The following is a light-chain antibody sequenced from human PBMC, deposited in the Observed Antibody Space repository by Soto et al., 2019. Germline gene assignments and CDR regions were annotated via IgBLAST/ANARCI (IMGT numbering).Light chain of an antibody. CDR1: QSVSSSY. J-gene: IGKJ5*01. CDR2: GAS. Sequence: EIVLTQSPGTLSLSPWEIATLSCRASQSVSSSYLAWYLQKPGQAPRLLIYGASSRATGIPDRFSGSGSGTDFTLTISRLEPEDFAVYYCQQYGSSPPITFGQGTRLEIK. V-gene: IGKV3-20*01. CDR3: QQYGSSPPIT.